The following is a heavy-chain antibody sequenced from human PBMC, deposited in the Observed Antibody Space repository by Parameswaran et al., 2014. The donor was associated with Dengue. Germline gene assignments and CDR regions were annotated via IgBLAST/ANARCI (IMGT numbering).Heavy chain of an antibody. CDR2: INHSGST. J-gene: IGHJ4*02. CDR3: ARGNGYGFYYCPRFDY. V-gene: IGHV4-34*01. D-gene: IGHD5-18*01. Sequence: WIRQPPGKGLEWIGEINHSGSTNYNPSLKSRVTISVDTSKNQFSLKLSSVTAADTAVYYCARGNGYGFYYCPRFDYWGQGTLVTVSS.